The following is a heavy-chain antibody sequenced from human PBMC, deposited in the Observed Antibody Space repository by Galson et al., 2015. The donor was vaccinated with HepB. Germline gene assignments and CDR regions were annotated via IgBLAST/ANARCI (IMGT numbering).Heavy chain of an antibody. V-gene: IGHV3-30*18. J-gene: IGHJ4*02. CDR3: AKEGAQLELDY. CDR2: ISYDGSNK. D-gene: IGHD6-6*01. Sequence: SLRLSCAASGFTFSSYGMHWVRQAPGKGLEWVAVISYDGSNKYYADSVKGRFTISRDNSKNTLYLQMNSLRAEDTAVYYCAKEGAQLELDYWGQGTLVTVSS. CDR1: GFTFSSYG.